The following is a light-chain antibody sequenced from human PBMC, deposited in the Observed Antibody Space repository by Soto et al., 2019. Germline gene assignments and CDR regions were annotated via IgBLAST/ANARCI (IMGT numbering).Light chain of an antibody. CDR1: QSVSTY. J-gene: IGKJ4*01. CDR2: AAS. CDR3: QQHADWPLT. V-gene: IGKV3-11*01. Sequence: ETVLTQSPATLSLSPGERATLSCRASQSVSTYLAWYQKKPGQAPGLLIYAASTRATGIPARFSGSGSGTDFTLTISSLEPEDFAVYYCQQHADWPLTFGGGTKVDIK.